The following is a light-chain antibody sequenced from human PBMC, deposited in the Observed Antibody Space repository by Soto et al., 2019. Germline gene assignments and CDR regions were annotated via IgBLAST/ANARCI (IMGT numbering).Light chain of an antibody. Sequence: QSALTQPASVSGYPGQSITISCTGTSSDIRSDNYVSWYQQCPGKAPRLLIYEVTNRPSGVSNRFSGSKSGNTASLTISGLQAEDDADYYCCSYRSSRTWVFGGGTKLTVL. V-gene: IGLV2-14*01. CDR2: EVT. CDR3: CSYRSSRTWV. J-gene: IGLJ3*02. CDR1: SSDIRSDNY.